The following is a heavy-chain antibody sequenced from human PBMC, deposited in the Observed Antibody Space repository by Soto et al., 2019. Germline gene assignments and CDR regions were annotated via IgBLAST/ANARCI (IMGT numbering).Heavy chain of an antibody. CDR1: GFSLPTSGVG. V-gene: IGHV2-5*02. CDR2: IYWDDDK. D-gene: IGHD3-3*01. Sequence: GPTQVKPRQTLTLTCTFSGFSLPTSGVGVGWSRQSPVKAPEGLALIYWDDDKRYSPSLKSRLTITNDTSKNQVVLTMADLDPADTATYYCAHRVLRTVFGLVTTTAIYFDFWGQGTPVAVSS. CDR3: AHRVLRTVFGLVTTTAIYFDF. J-gene: IGHJ4*02.